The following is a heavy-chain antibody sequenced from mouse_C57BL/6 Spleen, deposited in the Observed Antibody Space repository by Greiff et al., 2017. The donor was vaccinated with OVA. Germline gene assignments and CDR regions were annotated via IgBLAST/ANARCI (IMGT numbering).Heavy chain of an antibody. J-gene: IGHJ3*01. CDR1: GFTFSDYG. V-gene: IGHV5-17*01. Sequence: EVQLVESGGGLVKPGGSLKLSCAASGFTFSDYGMHWVRQAPEKGLEWVAYISSGSSTIYYADTVKGRFTISRDNAKNTLFLQMTSLRSEDTAMYYCARSGDGSSYWFAYWGQGTLVTVSA. CDR2: ISSGSSTI. D-gene: IGHD1-1*01. CDR3: ARSGDGSSYWFAY.